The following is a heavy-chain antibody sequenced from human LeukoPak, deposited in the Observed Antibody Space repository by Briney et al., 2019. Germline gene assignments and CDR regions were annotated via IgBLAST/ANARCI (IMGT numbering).Heavy chain of an antibody. CDR2: INGDGGST. CDR1: GITFRSYA. V-gene: IGHV3-23*01. J-gene: IGHJ4*02. Sequence: PGGSLRLSCAASGITFRSYAMSWVRQARGKGLEWVSAINGDGGSTYYADSVKGRFTISRDNSNNTLFLQMNSLRVEDTAVYYCANYRQSITAAGNSREFADYWGQGTLVTVSS. D-gene: IGHD6-13*01. CDR3: ANYRQSITAAGNSREFADY.